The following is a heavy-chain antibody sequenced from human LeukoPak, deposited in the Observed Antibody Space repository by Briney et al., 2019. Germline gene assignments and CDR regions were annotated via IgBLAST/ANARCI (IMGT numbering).Heavy chain of an antibody. D-gene: IGHD2-15*01. CDR2: IYYSGST. CDR1: GGSTSSYY. V-gene: IGHV4-59*08. J-gene: IGHJ5*02. CDR3: ARHSSGGRGAWFDP. Sequence: SETLSLTCTVSGGSTSSYYWSWIRQPPGKGLEWIGYIYYSGSTNYNPSLKSRVTISVDTSKNQFSLKLSSVTAADTAVYYCARHSSGGRGAWFDPWGQGTLVTVSS.